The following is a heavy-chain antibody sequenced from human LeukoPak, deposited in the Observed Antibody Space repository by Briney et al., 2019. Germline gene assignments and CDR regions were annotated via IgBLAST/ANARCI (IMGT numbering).Heavy chain of an antibody. D-gene: IGHD3-9*01. CDR2: IRYDGSNK. Sequence: GGSLRLSCAASGFTFSSYGMHWVRQAPGKGLEWVAFIRYDGSNKYYADSVKGQFTISRDNSKNTLYLQMNSLRAEDTAVYYCAKDHMQVLRYFDWLSHFDYWGQGTLVTVSS. J-gene: IGHJ4*02. V-gene: IGHV3-30*02. CDR1: GFTFSSYG. CDR3: AKDHMQVLRYFDWLSHFDY.